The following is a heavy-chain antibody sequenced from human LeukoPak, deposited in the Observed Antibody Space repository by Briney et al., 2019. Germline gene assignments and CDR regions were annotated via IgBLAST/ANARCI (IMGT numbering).Heavy chain of an antibody. CDR1: GGSISSSSW. J-gene: IGHJ6*03. CDR2: IFHTGTT. V-gene: IGHV4-4*02. D-gene: IGHD2/OR15-2a*01. CDR3: ARLTPTTLSLYYYYMDV. Sequence: PSETLSLTCAVSGGSISSSSWWSWVRQPPGKGLEWIGRIFHTGTTDYKTSLKGRVTISVDKSKNQFSLKLTSVTAADTAMYYCARLTPTTLSLYYYYMDVWGKGTTVTVSS.